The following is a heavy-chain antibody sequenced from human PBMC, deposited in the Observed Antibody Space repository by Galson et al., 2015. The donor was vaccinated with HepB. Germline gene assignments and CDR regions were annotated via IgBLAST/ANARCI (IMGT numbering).Heavy chain of an antibody. V-gene: IGHV5-51*01. CDR3: ASRTYYYDSSGYHEAFDI. CDR2: IYPGDSDT. CDR1: GYSFTSYW. J-gene: IGHJ3*02. Sequence: QSGAEVKKPGESLKISCKGSGYSFTSYWIGWVRQMPGKGLEWMGIIYPGDSDTRYSPSFQGQVTISADKSISTAYLQWSSLKASDTAMYYCASRTYYYDSSGYHEAFDIWGQGTMVTVSS. D-gene: IGHD3-22*01.